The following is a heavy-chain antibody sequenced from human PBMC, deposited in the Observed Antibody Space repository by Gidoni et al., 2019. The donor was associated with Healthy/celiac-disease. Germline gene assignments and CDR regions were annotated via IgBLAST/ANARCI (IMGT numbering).Heavy chain of an antibody. CDR3: ARARYGSDY. D-gene: IGHD3-10*01. CDR1: GGSISSYY. V-gene: IGHV4-59*08. Sequence: QVQLQESGPGLVKPSETLSLTCTVSGGSISSYYWRWIRQPPGKGLEWIGYIYYSGSTNYNPSLKSRVTISVDTSKNQFSLKLSSVTAADTAVYYCARARYGSDYWGQGTLVTVSS. CDR2: IYYSGST. J-gene: IGHJ4*02.